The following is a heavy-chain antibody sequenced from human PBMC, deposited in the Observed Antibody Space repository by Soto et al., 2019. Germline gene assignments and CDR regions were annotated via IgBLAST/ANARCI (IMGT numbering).Heavy chain of an antibody. J-gene: IGHJ3*02. CDR1: GFTFSNAW. D-gene: IGHD3-9*01. Sequence: KPGGSLRLSCSASGFTFSNAWMSWVRQAQGKGLECVGRIKSKTDGGTTDYAAPVKGRFTISRDDTKNTLYLQMNSLKTEDTAVYYCTTDTPLRYFDWSSPNDAFDIWGQGTMVTVSS. CDR2: IKSKTDGGTT. CDR3: TTDTPLRYFDWSSPNDAFDI. V-gene: IGHV3-15*01.